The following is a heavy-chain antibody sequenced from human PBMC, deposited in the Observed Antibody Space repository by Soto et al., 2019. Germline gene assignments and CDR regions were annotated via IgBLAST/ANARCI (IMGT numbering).Heavy chain of an antibody. D-gene: IGHD3-3*01. CDR2: INPATGAA. Sequence: QLHLVQSGAVVKKPGASVTVSCSASGYPVTAYYMHWVRQAPGRGLEWMGGINPATGAAKYTQTFPGRGTLARDTSTSTGFMGLGGLASEDTAGFFCARGGGVGVAGSAAFDMWGQGTLVTVSS. V-gene: IGHV1-2*02. CDR1: GYPVTAYY. J-gene: IGHJ3*02. CDR3: ARGGGVGVAGSAAFDM.